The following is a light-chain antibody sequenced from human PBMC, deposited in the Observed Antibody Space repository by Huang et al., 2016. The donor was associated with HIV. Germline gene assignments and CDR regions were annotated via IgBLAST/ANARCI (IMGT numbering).Light chain of an antibody. CDR1: QSLLHSDGNTS. Sequence: DVVMTQSPLSLPVTLGQPASISGRSSQSLLHSDGNTSLIWLQQRLGHSPSRLIYKVSNRDSGVPDGFSGSGSGSDFTRRISRVEPEDVGVYYCMQGTHWPLTFGGGTKVEIK. CDR3: MQGTHWPLT. J-gene: IGKJ4*01. CDR2: KVS. V-gene: IGKV2-30*02.